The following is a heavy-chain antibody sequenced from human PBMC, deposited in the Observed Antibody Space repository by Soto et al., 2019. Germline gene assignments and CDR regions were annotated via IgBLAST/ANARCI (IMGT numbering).Heavy chain of an antibody. J-gene: IGHJ6*02. CDR1: GFTFSSYV. V-gene: IGHV3-23*01. D-gene: IGHD2-21*02. Sequence: PGGSLRLSCAASGFTFSSYVMNWVRQAPGKGLEWVSAISYSGGSTYYADSVKGRFTISRDNSKNTVYLQMNSLRAEDTAVYYCAKILTVTPSKDGMDVWGQGTTVTVSS. CDR3: AKILTVTPSKDGMDV. CDR2: ISYSGGST.